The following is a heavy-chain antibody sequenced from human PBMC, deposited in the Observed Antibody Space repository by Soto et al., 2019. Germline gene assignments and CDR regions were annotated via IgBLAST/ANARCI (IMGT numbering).Heavy chain of an antibody. Sequence: SETLSRTCAVYCGSFSGYCWSWIRQPPWEGLEWVVEINHSGSSNYNPSLKSRVTISVDTSKNQFTLKLSSVTAADTAVYYCARLDVDTAMGTAFDVWGPGTMVTVSS. CDR2: INHSGSS. CDR3: ARLDVDTAMGTAFDV. V-gene: IGHV4-34*01. CDR1: CGSFSGYC. J-gene: IGHJ3*01. D-gene: IGHD5-18*01.